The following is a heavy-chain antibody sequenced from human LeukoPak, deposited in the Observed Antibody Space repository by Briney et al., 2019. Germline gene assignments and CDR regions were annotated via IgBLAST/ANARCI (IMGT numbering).Heavy chain of an antibody. V-gene: IGHV3-23*01. Sequence: PGGSLRLSCAASGFSFSSFAMSWVRQAPGKGLEWVSAISGSGGSTYYADSVKGRFTISRDNSKNTLYLQMNSLRAEDTAVYYCARGYDSSGYYPMDVWGQGTTVTVSS. CDR2: ISGSGGST. J-gene: IGHJ6*02. D-gene: IGHD3-22*01. CDR3: ARGYDSSGYYPMDV. CDR1: GFSFSSFA.